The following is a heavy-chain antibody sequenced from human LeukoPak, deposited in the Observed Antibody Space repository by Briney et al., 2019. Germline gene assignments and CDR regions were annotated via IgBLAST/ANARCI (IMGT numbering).Heavy chain of an antibody. V-gene: IGHV1-2*02. J-gene: IGHJ4*02. CDR1: GYTFTGYY. CDR3: ARDSLSDDSSGYYDF. CDR2: INPKTLGT. D-gene: IGHD3-22*01. Sequence: ASVKVSCKASGYTFTGYYKHWVRQAPGHGLEWMGWINPKTLGTNYAQKFRGRVTMTRDTSITTVYMELSSLRSDDTAVYYCARDSLSDDSSGYYDFWGQGALVTVST.